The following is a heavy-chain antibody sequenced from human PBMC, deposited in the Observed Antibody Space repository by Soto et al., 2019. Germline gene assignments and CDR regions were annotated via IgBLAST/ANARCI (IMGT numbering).Heavy chain of an antibody. CDR3: ARANYYDMGDFEI. V-gene: IGHV1-69*06. J-gene: IGHJ3*02. CDR2: IIPIFGTA. D-gene: IGHD3-22*01. CDR1: GGTFSSYA. Sequence: QVQLVQSGAEVKKPGSSVKVSCKACGGTFSSYAISWVRQAPGQGLEWMGGIIPIFGTANYAQKFQGRVTITAEKSKSTAYMELNSLRSEDTAVYYCARANYYDMGDFEIWGQGTMVTVSS.